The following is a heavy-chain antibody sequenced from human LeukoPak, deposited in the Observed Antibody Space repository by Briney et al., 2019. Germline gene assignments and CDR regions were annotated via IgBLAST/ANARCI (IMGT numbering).Heavy chain of an antibody. Sequence: SETLSLTCTVSGGSISSGGYYWSWIRQHPGKGLEWIGYIYYSGSTYYNPSLKSRVTISVDTSKNQFSLKLSSVTAADTAVYYCARGHYDFWSGYPYYCGMDVWGQGTTVTVSS. CDR2: IYYSGST. CDR1: GGSISSGGYY. D-gene: IGHD3-3*01. V-gene: IGHV4-31*03. J-gene: IGHJ6*02. CDR3: ARGHYDFWSGYPYYCGMDV.